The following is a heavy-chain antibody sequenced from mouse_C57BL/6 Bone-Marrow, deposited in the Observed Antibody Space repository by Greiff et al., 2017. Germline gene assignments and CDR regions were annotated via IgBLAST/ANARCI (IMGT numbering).Heavy chain of an antibody. J-gene: IGHJ2*01. CDR2: INPGSGTT. CDR1: GFTFTDYY. D-gene: IGHD1-1*01. V-gene: IGHV1-76*01. Sequence: QVQLKQSGAELVRPGASVKLSCKASGFTFTDYYIHWVQQSPGKGLEWIARINPGSGTTYYNDTFKGQVTLSAEKSSNIAYMQLSSLTSEDTAVYFCAREWAYYCGSGDWGKGTTLTVSS. CDR3: AREWAYYCGSGD.